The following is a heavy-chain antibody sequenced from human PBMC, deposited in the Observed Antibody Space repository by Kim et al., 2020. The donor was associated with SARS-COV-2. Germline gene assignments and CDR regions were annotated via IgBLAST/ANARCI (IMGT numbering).Heavy chain of an antibody. Sequence: SNPSLKSRVTISVDTSKNQFSLKLSSVTAADTAVYYCARASMVQGTPFDYWGQGTLVTVSS. V-gene: IGHV4-34*01. D-gene: IGHD3-10*01. CDR3: ARASMVQGTPFDY. J-gene: IGHJ4*02.